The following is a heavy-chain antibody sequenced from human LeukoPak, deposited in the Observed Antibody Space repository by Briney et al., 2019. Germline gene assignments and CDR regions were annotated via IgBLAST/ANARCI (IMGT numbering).Heavy chain of an antibody. V-gene: IGHV4-34*01. CDR3: ARRDCSGGSCYSFYFDY. CDR2: VNHSGST. CDR1: GGSFSGYY. D-gene: IGHD2-15*01. J-gene: IGHJ4*02. Sequence: SETLSLTCAVYGGSFSGYYWSWIRQPPGKGLEWIGEVNHSGSTNYNPSLKSRVTISVDTSKNQFSLKLSSVTAADTAVYYCARRDCSGGSCYSFYFDYWGQGTLVTVSS.